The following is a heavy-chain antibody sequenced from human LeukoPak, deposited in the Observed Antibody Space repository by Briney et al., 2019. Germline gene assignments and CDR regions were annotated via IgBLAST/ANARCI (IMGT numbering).Heavy chain of an antibody. CDR3: TGVSRSSWYDY. CDR2: IKSKTDGGTP. Sequence: PGGSLRLSCAASGFTFSNAWMSWVRQAPGKGLEWVGRIKSKTDGGTPDYAAPVKGRFTISRDDSKNTLYLQMNSLKTEDTALYYCTGVSRSSWYDYWGQGTLVTVSS. D-gene: IGHD6-13*01. J-gene: IGHJ4*02. CDR1: GFTFSNAW. V-gene: IGHV3-15*01.